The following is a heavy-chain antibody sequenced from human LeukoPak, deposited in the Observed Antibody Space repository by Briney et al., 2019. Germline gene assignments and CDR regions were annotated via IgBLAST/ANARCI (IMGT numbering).Heavy chain of an antibody. V-gene: IGHV4-34*01. CDR3: ARGLRNPNYYRSGSYYNGVPDY. Sequence: SETLSLTCAVYGGSFRGYYWSWIRQPPGKGLEWIGEINHSGSTNYNPSLKSRVTISVDTSKNQFSLKLSSVTAADTAVYYCARGLRNPNYYRSGSYYNGVPDYWGQGTLVTVSS. J-gene: IGHJ4*02. CDR2: INHSGST. D-gene: IGHD3-10*01. CDR1: GGSFRGYY.